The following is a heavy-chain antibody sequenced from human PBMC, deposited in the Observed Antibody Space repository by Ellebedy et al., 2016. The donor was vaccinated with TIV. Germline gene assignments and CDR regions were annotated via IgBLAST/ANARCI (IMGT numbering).Heavy chain of an antibody. CDR3: ARAFGSGSYYLSSYGMDV. D-gene: IGHD3-10*01. CDR1: GFTVSSNY. Sequence: GGSLRLSCAASGFTVSSNYMTWVRQAPGKGLEWVSVIYRGGSTYYADSVKGRFTISRDNSKNTLFLQMNSLRAEDTAVYYCARAFGSGSYYLSSYGMDVWGQGTTVTVSS. V-gene: IGHV3-53*01. J-gene: IGHJ6*02. CDR2: IYRGGST.